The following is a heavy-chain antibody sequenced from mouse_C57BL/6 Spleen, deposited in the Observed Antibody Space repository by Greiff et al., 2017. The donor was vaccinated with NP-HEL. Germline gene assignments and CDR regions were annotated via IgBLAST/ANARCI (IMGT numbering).Heavy chain of an antibody. D-gene: IGHD2-4*01. V-gene: IGHV2-2*01. J-gene: IGHJ4*01. Sequence: VQLQQSGPGLVQPSQSLSITCTVSGFSLTSYGVHWVRQSPGTGLEWLGVIWSGGSTDYNAAFISRLSISKDNSKSQVFFKMNSLQADDTAIYYCARRDYDYEGGAMDYWGQGTSVTVSS. CDR3: ARRDYDYEGGAMDY. CDR2: IWSGGST. CDR1: GFSLTSYG.